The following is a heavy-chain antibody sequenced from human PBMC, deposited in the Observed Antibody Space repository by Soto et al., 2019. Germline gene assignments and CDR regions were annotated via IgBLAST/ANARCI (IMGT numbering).Heavy chain of an antibody. D-gene: IGHD3-3*01. Sequence: SETLSLSCTVSGGAINSYYWTWIRQPAGKGLEWIGRIYSSGSTKYNPSLQSRVTMSLDTSKNQFSLRLTSVTAADTAVYYCARGTRFYDWFEPWGQGTFVTVS. V-gene: IGHV4-4*07. CDR3: ARGTRFYDWFEP. CDR1: GGAINSYY. CDR2: IYSSGST. J-gene: IGHJ5*02.